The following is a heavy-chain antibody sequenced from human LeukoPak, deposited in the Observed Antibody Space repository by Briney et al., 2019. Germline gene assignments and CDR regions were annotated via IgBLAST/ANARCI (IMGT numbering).Heavy chain of an antibody. CDR1: GYTFTSYG. CDR2: ISAYNGNT. V-gene: IGHV1-18*01. J-gene: IGHJ4*02. Sequence: GASVKVSCKASGYTFTSYGISWVRQAPGQGLEWMGWISAYNGNTNYAQKLQGRVTITADKSTSTAYMELSSLRSEDTAVYYCARGLSGSYKYYFDYWGQGTLVTVSS. D-gene: IGHD1-26*01. CDR3: ARGLSGSYKYYFDY.